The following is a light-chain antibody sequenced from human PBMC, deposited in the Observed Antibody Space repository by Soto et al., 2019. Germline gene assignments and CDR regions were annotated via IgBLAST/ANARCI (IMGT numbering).Light chain of an antibody. CDR2: DVS. V-gene: IGLV2-14*01. Sequence: QPVLTQPASVSGSPGQSITISCTGTSSDVGGYNYVSWYQQHPGKAPKLMIYDVSNRPSGVSNRFSGSESGNTASLTISVLQAEDEADYYCSSYTSSSTHVVFGGGTQLTVL. J-gene: IGLJ2*01. CDR1: SSDVGGYNY. CDR3: SSYTSSSTHVV.